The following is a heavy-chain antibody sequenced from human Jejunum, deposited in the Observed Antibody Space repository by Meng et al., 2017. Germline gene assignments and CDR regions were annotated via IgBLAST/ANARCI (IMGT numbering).Heavy chain of an antibody. CDR1: GGSMSHSDYY. CDR2: VYYSGTT. D-gene: IGHD3-10*01. CDR3: ARQRIWFGELFWFDP. Sequence: QVQLQESGPGLVKPSQTLSLTFTGSGGSMSHSDYYWTWIRHHPGKGLEWIGYVYYSGTTYYNPSLKSRVIISVDTPKNQFSLKLSSVTAADTAVYYCARQRIWFGELFWFDPWGQGTLVTVSS. J-gene: IGHJ5*02. V-gene: IGHV4-31*03.